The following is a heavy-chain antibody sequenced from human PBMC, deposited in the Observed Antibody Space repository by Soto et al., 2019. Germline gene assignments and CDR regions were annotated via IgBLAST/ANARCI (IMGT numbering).Heavy chain of an antibody. J-gene: IGHJ3*02. Sequence: GGSLSLSCAASGFTFSSYAMHWVRQAPGKGLEWVAVISYDGSNKYYADSVKGRFTISRDNSKNTLYLQMNSLRAEDTAVYYCARVEYCSGGSCLNAFDIWGQGTMVTVSS. CDR2: ISYDGSNK. CDR3: ARVEYCSGGSCLNAFDI. V-gene: IGHV3-30-3*01. CDR1: GFTFSSYA. D-gene: IGHD2-15*01.